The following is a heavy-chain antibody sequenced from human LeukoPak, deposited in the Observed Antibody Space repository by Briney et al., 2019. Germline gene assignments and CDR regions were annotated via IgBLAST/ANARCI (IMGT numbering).Heavy chain of an antibody. D-gene: IGHD1-26*01. Sequence: TGGSLRLSCTTSGFTFSSYAMSWVRQAPGKGLEWVSAIGVGGGYIYYADSVKGRFTISRDNSKNALYLQMNSLRVDDTAVYYCASHSGSYSNWFDPWGQGTLVTVSS. V-gene: IGHV3-23*01. CDR1: GFTFSSYA. CDR2: IGVGGGYI. CDR3: ASHSGSYSNWFDP. J-gene: IGHJ5*02.